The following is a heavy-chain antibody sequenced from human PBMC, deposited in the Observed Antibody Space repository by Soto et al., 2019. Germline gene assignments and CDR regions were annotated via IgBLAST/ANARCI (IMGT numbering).Heavy chain of an antibody. CDR1: GGTFSSYA. V-gene: IGHV1-69*13. CDR3: ARAHTWIQLWYFDY. CDR2: IIPIFGTA. D-gene: IGHD5-18*01. J-gene: IGHJ4*02. Sequence: ASVKVSCKASGGTFSSYAISWVRQAPGQGLEWMGGIIPIFGTANYAQKFQGRVTITADESTSTAYMELSSLRSEDTAVYYCARAHTWIQLWYFDYWGQGTLVTVSS.